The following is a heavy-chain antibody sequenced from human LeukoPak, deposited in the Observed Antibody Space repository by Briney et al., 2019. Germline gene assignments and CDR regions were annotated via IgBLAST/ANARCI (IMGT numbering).Heavy chain of an antibody. Sequence: SGPTLVKPTQTLTLTCTFSGFSLSPSAVGVAWIRQPPGKDLEWLALIYWNDDKRCSPSLNSRLTINKDTSENQVVLTMTDVDPVDTATYYCAHRLTKYVGFDYWGQGTLVTVSS. CDR2: IYWNDDK. CDR3: AHRLTKYVGFDY. J-gene: IGHJ4*02. CDR1: GFSLSPSAVG. D-gene: IGHD4-11*01. V-gene: IGHV2-5*01.